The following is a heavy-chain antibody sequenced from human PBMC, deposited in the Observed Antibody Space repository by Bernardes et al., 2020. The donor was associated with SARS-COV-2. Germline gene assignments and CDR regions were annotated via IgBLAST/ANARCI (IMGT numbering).Heavy chain of an antibody. Sequence: TLSLTCTVSGGSISSGSYYWSWIRQPAGKGLEWIGRIYTSGSTNYNPSLKSRVTISVDTSKNQFSLKLSSVTAADTAVYYCARELGRLEFPGIYYYYGRDVCGQGTTVTVSS. D-gene: IGHD1-26*01. CDR1: GGSISSGSYY. CDR2: IYTSGST. V-gene: IGHV4-61*02. J-gene: IGHJ6*02. CDR3: ARELGRLEFPGIYYYYGRDV.